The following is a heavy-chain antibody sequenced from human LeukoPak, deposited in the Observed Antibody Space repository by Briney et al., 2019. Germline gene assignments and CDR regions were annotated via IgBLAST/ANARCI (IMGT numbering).Heavy chain of an antibody. CDR1: GYTFTSYG. V-gene: IGHV1-18*01. J-gene: IGHJ5*02. D-gene: IGHD2-15*01. CDR2: ISAYNGNT. CDR3: ARDSDCSGGSCYVTWFDP. Sequence: GASVKVSCKASGYTFTSYGISWVRQAPGQGLEWMGWISAYNGNTNYAQKLQGRVTMTTDTSTSTAYMELRSLRSDDTAVYYCARDSDCSGGSCYVTWFDPWGQGTLVTVSS.